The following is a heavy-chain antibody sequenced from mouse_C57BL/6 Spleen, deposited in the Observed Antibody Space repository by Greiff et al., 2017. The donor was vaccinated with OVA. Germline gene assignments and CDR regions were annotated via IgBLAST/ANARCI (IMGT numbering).Heavy chain of an antibody. J-gene: IGHJ2*01. Sequence: VQLQQSGPELVKPGDSVKISCKASGYSFTGYFMNWVMQSHGKSLEWIGRINPYNGATFYNQKFKGKATLTVDKSSSTAHMERRSLTSEDSAVYYCARGAYGSSPCDYWGQGTTLTVAS. CDR2: INPYNGAT. CDR3: ARGAYGSSPCDY. D-gene: IGHD1-1*01. V-gene: IGHV1-20*01. CDR1: GYSFTGYF.